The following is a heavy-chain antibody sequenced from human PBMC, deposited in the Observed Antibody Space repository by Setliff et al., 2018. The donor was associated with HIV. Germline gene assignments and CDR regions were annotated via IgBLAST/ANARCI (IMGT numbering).Heavy chain of an antibody. CDR2: INPDNGGT. CDR3: ATVSESRILGYFDY. D-gene: IGHD2-15*01. CDR1: GYTFSDYY. J-gene: IGHJ4*02. Sequence: ASVKVSCKTSGYTFSDYYIHWVRQAPGQGLEWMGWINPDNGGTSYAQKFQGRVSMTRDTSISTAYMELSRLRSDDTAVFYCATVSESRILGYFDYWGQGTLVTVSS. V-gene: IGHV1-2*02.